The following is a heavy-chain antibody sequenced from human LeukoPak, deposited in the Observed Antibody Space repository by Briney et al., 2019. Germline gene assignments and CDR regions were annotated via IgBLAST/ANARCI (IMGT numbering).Heavy chain of an antibody. V-gene: IGHV1-18*01. D-gene: IGHD5-18*01. CDR2: ISTYSGDT. J-gene: IGHJ4*02. CDR1: GCTFTSYG. Sequence: ASVTVSCKASGCTFTSYGIDWVRQAPGQGLEWMGWISTYSGDTNYAQKLQDRVTMTTDTSTSTAYMELRSLRSDDTAVYYCARGSSYGFSMGYWGQGTLVTVSS. CDR3: ARGSSYGFSMGY.